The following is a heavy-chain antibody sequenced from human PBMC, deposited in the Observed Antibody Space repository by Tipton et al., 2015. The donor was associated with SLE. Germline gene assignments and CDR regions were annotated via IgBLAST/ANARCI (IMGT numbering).Heavy chain of an antibody. Sequence: TLSLTCTVSGGSISYDYWSWIRQSAGKGLEWIGRIYSSGTKDYNPSLNSRLSMSIDASTNQVSLRLSSVTAADTAVYYCARGGVVTLTQFDYWGQGTQVTVSS. CDR2: IYSSGTK. D-gene: IGHD3-10*01. J-gene: IGHJ4*02. V-gene: IGHV4-4*07. CDR1: GGSISYDY. CDR3: ARGGVVTLTQFDY.